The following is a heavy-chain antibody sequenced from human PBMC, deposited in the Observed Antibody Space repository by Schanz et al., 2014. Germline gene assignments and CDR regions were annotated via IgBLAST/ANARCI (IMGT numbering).Heavy chain of an antibody. Sequence: EVHLVESGGGLVQPGGSLRLSCAASGITFSSHSFNWVRQAPGKGLEWISYITYNGGTIYYADSVKGRFTISRDNAKNSLYLQMNSLRAEDTAVYHCVSSGSYSSYAFWGQGTLLTVSS. CDR3: VSSGSYSSYAF. V-gene: IGHV3-48*01. CDR2: ITYNGGTI. J-gene: IGHJ4*02. CDR1: GITFSSHS. D-gene: IGHD3-10*01.